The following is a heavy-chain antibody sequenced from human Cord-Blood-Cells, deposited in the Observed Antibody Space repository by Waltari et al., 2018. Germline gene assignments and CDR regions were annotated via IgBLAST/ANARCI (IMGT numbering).Heavy chain of an antibody. CDR2: INHSGST. V-gene: IGHV4-34*01. Sequence: QVQLQQWGAGLLKPSETLSLTCAVYGGSFSGYYWSWIRQPPGKGLEWIGEINHSGSTNYNPSLMSRVTISVDTSKNQFSLKLSSVTAADTAVYYCASKLAYCSSTSCPADYWGQGTLVTVSS. CDR1: GGSFSGYY. D-gene: IGHD2-2*01. J-gene: IGHJ4*02. CDR3: ASKLAYCSSTSCPADY.